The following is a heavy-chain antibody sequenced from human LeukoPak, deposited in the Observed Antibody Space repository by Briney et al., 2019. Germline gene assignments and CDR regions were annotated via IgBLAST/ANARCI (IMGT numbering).Heavy chain of an antibody. V-gene: IGHV3-23*01. CDR1: GITLGNYG. D-gene: IGHD3-22*01. CDR3: AKRGVVIRVILVGFHKEAYYFDS. J-gene: IGHJ4*02. Sequence: PGGSLRLSCAVSGITLGNYGMSWVRQAPGKGLEWVAGISDSGGRTNYADSVKGRFTISRDNPKNTLYLQMNSLRPEDTAVYFCAKRGVVIRVILVGFHKEAYYFDSWGQGVLVTVSS. CDR2: ISDSGGRT.